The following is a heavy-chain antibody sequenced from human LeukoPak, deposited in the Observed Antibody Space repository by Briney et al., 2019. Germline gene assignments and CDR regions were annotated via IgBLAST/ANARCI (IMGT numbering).Heavy chain of an antibody. V-gene: IGHV1-2*04. CDR2: INPNSGGT. D-gene: IGHD6-13*01. Sequence: GASVKVSCKASGYTFTGYYMDWVRQAPGQGLEWMGWINPNSGGTNYAQKFQGWVTMTRDTSISTAYMELSRLRSDDTAVYYCARDLGPIAAADSPLNYYYYYGMDVWGQGTTVTVSS. J-gene: IGHJ6*02. CDR3: ARDLGPIAAADSPLNYYYYYGMDV. CDR1: GYTFTGYY.